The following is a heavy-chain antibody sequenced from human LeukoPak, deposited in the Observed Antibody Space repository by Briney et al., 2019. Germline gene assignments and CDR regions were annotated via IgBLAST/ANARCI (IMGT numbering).Heavy chain of an antibody. J-gene: IGHJ4*02. V-gene: IGHV3-74*01. Sequence: GGSLTLSCAASGFTFSSYWMHWVRQAPGKGLVWVSRINSDGSSTSYADSVKGRFTISRDNAKNTLYLQMNSLRVKDTAVYYCAGPCLTHYYSSGSYAYWGQGTLVTVSS. CDR1: GFTFSSYW. CDR3: AGPCLTHYYSSGSYAY. CDR2: INSDGSST. D-gene: IGHD3-10*01.